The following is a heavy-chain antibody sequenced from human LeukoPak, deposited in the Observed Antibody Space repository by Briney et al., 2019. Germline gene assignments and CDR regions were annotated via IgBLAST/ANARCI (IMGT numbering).Heavy chain of an antibody. D-gene: IGHD3-16*01. CDR3: ARHMMIDAFDI. CDR1: GGSISSYY. Sequence: PSETLSLTCTVSGGSISSYYWSWIRQPPGKGLEWIGYIYYSGSTNYNPSLKSRVTISVDTSKNQFSLKLSSVTAADTAVYYCARHMMIDAFDIWGQGTMVTVSS. V-gene: IGHV4-59*08. CDR2: IYYSGST. J-gene: IGHJ3*02.